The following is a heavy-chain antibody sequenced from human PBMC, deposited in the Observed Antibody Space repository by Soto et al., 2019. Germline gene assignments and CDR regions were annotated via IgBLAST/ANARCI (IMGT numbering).Heavy chain of an antibody. J-gene: IGHJ4*02. CDR3: AKVSPPYDTVLVLVY. V-gene: IGHV3-30*18. CDR1: GFIFSNYG. Sequence: QVQLVESGGGVVQPGRSLTLSCAASGFIFSNYGMQWVRQAPGKGLEWVAAISYDGKNKYYADSVKGRFTISRDTSENTLYLQMNSLRVEDTAVYYCAKVSPPYDTVLVLVYWGQGTLVTVSS. CDR2: ISYDGKNK. D-gene: IGHD2-15*01.